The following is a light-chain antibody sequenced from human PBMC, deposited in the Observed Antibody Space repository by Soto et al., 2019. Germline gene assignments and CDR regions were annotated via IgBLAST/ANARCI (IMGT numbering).Light chain of an antibody. J-gene: IGKJ1*01. V-gene: IGKV3-15*01. CDR1: QSVTNSY. CDR3: QQYNNWPPEP. CDR2: ATS. Sequence: EIVMTQSPVTLSVSPGERATLSCRASQSVTNSYLAWYQQKPGQAPRLPIYATSSRATGIPARFSGSGSGTEFTLTISSLQSEDFAVYYCQQYNNWPPEPFGQGTTADI.